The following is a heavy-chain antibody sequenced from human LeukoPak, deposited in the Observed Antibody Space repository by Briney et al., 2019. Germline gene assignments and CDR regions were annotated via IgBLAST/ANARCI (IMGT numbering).Heavy chain of an antibody. J-gene: IGHJ4*02. D-gene: IGHD4-17*01. CDR3: ARDTVTTDYFDY. CDR1: GFTFSSYA. CDR2: ISGSGGST. V-gene: IGHV3-23*01. Sequence: GGSLRLSCAASGFTFSSYAMSWVRQAPGKGLEWVSAISGSGGSTYYADSVKGRFTISRDNPKNTLYLQMNSLRAEDTAVYYCARDTVTTDYFDYWGQGTLVTVSS.